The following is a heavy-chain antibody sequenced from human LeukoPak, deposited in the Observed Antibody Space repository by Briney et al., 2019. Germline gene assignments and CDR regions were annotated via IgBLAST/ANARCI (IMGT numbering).Heavy chain of an antibody. CDR2: INRRGHT. CDR1: GFTFDRFT. D-gene: IGHD2-21*02. Sequence: GGSLRLSCAASGFTFDRFTIHWVRQTPGKGLEWVSLINRRGHTFYADSVKGRFTISRDNSRNSVFLQMNSLRPEDTALYHCAKEVDCPSDCLFFHPWGQGTLVTVSS. V-gene: IGHV3-43*01. CDR3: AKEVDCPSDCLFFHP. J-gene: IGHJ5*02.